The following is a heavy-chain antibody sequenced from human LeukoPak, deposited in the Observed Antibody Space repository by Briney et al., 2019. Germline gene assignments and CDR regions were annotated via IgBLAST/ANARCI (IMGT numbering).Heavy chain of an antibody. CDR3: ARWEGGSYYDFDY. CDR2: INHSGST. J-gene: IGHJ4*02. CDR1: GGSFSVYY. V-gene: IGHV4-34*01. D-gene: IGHD1-26*01. Sequence: PSETLSLTSAVYGGSFSVYYWSWIRQPPGKGLGWIGEINHSGSTNYNPSLKSRVTISVDTSKNQFSLKLSSVTAADTAVYYCARWEGGSYYDFDYWGQGTLVTVSS.